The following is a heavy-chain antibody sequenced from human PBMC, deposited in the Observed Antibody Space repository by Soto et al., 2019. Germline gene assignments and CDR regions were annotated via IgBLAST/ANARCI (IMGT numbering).Heavy chain of an antibody. CDR3: ARRRIVPTTNFDY. J-gene: IGHJ4*02. CDR2: IFHTGAT. Sequence: PSETLSLTCTVSGDSISSSSFYWGWIRQPPGKGPEWIGHIFHTGATYQNPTLKSRLRMSVDTSKNQFSLNLSSVTATDTAVYYCARRRIVPTTNFDYWGQGTLVTVSS. CDR1: GDSISSSSFY. D-gene: IGHD1-26*01. V-gene: IGHV4-39*01.